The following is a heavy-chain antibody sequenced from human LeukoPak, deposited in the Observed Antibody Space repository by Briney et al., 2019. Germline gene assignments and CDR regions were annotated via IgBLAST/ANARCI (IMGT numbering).Heavy chain of an antibody. D-gene: IGHD3-22*01. CDR3: ARCRYDSSGYYARFDY. V-gene: IGHV4-39*07. CDR1: GGSISSSSYY. J-gene: IGHJ4*02. CDR2: IYYSGST. Sequence: SETLSLTCTVSGGSISSSSYYWGWIRQPPGKGLEWIGSIYYSGSTYYNPSLKSRVTISIDTSKNQFSLKLSSVTAADTAVYYCARCRYDSSGYYARFDYWGQGTLVTVSS.